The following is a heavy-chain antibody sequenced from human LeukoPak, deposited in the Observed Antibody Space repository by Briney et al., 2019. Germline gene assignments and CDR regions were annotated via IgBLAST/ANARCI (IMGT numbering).Heavy chain of an antibody. D-gene: IGHD4-17*01. V-gene: IGHV4-39*01. J-gene: IGHJ4*02. CDR2: ISYSGTT. Sequence: SETLSLTCTVSGDSIISSRYYWGWIRQPPGKGLEWIGAISYSGTTYYTPSLKSRVTISVDTSRNQFSLKLSSVTAADTAVYYCARLNDGRDYGVYRKDYWGQGTLVTVSS. CDR1: GDSIISSRYY. CDR3: ARLNDGRDYGVYRKDY.